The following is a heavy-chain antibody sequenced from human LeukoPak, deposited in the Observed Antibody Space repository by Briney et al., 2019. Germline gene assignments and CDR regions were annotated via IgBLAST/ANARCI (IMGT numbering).Heavy chain of an antibody. CDR1: GFTFSSYG. CDR3: TTVAALVGSTSCFDF. Sequence: GALRLSCAASGFTFSSYGMSWVRQAPGKGLEWVGRIKSKTDGGTTDYAAPVKGRFTISRDDSKNTLYLQMNSLKTEDTAVYYCTTVAALVGSTSCFDFWGQGTLVTVSS. J-gene: IGHJ4*02. D-gene: IGHD2-2*01. CDR2: IKSKTDGGTT. V-gene: IGHV3-15*01.